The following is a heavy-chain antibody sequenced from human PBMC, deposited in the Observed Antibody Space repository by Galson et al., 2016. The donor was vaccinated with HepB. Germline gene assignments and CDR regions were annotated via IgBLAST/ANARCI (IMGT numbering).Heavy chain of an antibody. J-gene: IGHJ4*02. CDR1: GDSVSSNSAA. CDR3: ARGNSGYSVFRFDW. Sequence: CAISGDSVSSNSAAWNWIRQSPSRGLEWLGRTYYRSKWYYDYAVSVESRISINPDTSKNQFSLQLNSVTPEDTAVPYCARGNSGYSVFRFDWWGQGTLVTVSS. V-gene: IGHV6-1*01. D-gene: IGHD2-21*01. CDR2: TYYRSKWYY.